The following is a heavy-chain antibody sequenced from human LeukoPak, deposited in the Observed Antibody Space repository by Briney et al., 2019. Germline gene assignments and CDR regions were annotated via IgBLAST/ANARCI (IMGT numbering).Heavy chain of an antibody. D-gene: IGHD3-22*01. V-gene: IGHV1-46*01. CDR1: GYTFTSYY. Sequence: ASVKVSCKACGYTFTSYYVHWVRQAPGQGLEWMGIINPSGGSTSYAQKFQDRVTMTRDTSTSTVYMELSSLRSEDTAVYYCAREYVPTYDSSGYGHFQNWGQGTLGTVFS. CDR2: INPSGGST. J-gene: IGHJ1*01. CDR3: AREYVPTYDSSGYGHFQN.